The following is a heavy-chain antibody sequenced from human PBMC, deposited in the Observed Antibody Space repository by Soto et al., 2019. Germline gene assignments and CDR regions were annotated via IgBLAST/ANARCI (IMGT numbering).Heavy chain of an antibody. V-gene: IGHV1-69*13. CDR1: GCTFSSYA. CDR2: IIPIFGTA. CDR3: ASFNNVKYSSRWEPNWFEP. D-gene: IGHD6-13*01. J-gene: IGHJ5*02. Sequence: SVKVSCKASGCTFSSYAISWVRQAPGQGLEWMGGIIPIFGTANYAQKFQGRVTITADESTSTAYMELSSLRSEDTAVYYCASFNNVKYSSRWEPNWFEPWGQATPV.